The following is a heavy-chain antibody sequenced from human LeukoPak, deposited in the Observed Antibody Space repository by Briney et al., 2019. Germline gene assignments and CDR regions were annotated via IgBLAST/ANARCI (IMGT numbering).Heavy chain of an antibody. J-gene: IGHJ3*02. Sequence: GEPLKISCKVSGYSFTSYWIGWVRQRPGKGLEWMGILYPGDSDTRYSPSFQGQVTISADRSISTAYLQWSSLKASDTAMYYCATTLGSSPGDAFDIWGQGTMVTVSS. V-gene: IGHV5-51*01. D-gene: IGHD6-6*01. CDR2: LYPGDSDT. CDR3: ATTLGSSPGDAFDI. CDR1: GYSFTSYW.